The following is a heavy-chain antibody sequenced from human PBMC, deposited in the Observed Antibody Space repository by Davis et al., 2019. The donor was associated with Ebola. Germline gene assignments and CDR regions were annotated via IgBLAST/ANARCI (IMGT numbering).Heavy chain of an antibody. J-gene: IGHJ6*02. V-gene: IGHV1-8*02. CDR1: GYTFTGYY. CDR3: ARVCGSCYLWVWDYGMDV. CDR2: INPNSGNT. D-gene: IGHD2-15*01. Sequence: ASVKVSCKASGYTFTGYYMHWVRQAPGQGLEWMGWINPNSGNTGYAQKFQGRVTMTRNDSISTAYMELSSLRSEDTAVYYCARVCGSCYLWVWDYGMDVWGQGTTVTVSS.